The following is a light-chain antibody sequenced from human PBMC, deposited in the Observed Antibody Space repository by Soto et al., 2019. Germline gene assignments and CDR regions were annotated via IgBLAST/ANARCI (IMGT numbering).Light chain of an antibody. CDR3: AAWDDSLSGYV. J-gene: IGLJ1*01. Sequence: QSVLTQSPSASGTPGQRVTISCSGSSSNIGTKYVYWYQQLPGTAPKLLIYRNNQRPSGVPDRFSGSKSGTSASLAISGLRSEDEADYYWAAWDDSLSGYVFATGTKVXVL. CDR1: SSNIGTKY. V-gene: IGLV1-47*01. CDR2: RNN.